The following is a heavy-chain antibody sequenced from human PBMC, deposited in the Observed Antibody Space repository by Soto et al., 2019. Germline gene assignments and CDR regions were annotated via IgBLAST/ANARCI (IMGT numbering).Heavy chain of an antibody. CDR2: IYYSGST. V-gene: IGHV4-30-4*01. Sequence: SETLSLTCTVSGGAISSGDYYWSWIRQPPGKGLEWIGYIYYSGSTYYNPSLKSRVTISVDTSKNQFSLKLSSVTAADTAVYYCARDAKPEAFDIWGQGTMVTVSS. CDR3: ARDAKPEAFDI. J-gene: IGHJ3*02. CDR1: GGAISSGDYY.